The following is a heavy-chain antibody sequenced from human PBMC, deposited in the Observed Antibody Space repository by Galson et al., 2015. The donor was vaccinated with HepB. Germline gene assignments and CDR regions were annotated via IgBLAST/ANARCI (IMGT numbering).Heavy chain of an antibody. CDR1: GFSLSTSGLG. J-gene: IGHJ4*02. CDR2: IYWDDDK. D-gene: IGHD5-12*01. Sequence: ALVKPTQTLTLTCTFSGFSLSTSGLGVGWIRQPPGKALAWLALIYWDDDKRYSPSLKSRLTITKDTSKNQVVLTMTNMDPVDTATYYCAHRRGGYSGYDFGYWGQGTLVTVSS. V-gene: IGHV2-5*02. CDR3: AHRRGGYSGYDFGY.